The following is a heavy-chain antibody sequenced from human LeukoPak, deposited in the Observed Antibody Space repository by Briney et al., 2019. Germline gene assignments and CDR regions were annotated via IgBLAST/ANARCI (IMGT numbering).Heavy chain of an antibody. D-gene: IGHD2-2*01. J-gene: IGHJ6*02. Sequence: SETLSLTCTVSGGSIRSYYWSWIRQPPGKGLEYMGYIYYGGSTNYNPSLRSRVTMSVDTSMNQFSLRLTSVTAADTAVYFCARYATTWYATDVWGPGTTVTVSS. V-gene: IGHV4-59*08. CDR1: GGSIRSYY. CDR3: ARYATTWYATDV. CDR2: IYYGGST.